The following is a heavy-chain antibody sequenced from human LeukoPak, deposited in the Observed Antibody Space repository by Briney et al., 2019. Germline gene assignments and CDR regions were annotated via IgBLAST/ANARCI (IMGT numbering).Heavy chain of an antibody. V-gene: IGHV3-48*01. CDR3: AREPPENPWTIAAADVQGDY. D-gene: IGHD6-13*01. J-gene: IGHJ4*02. Sequence: KTGGSLRLSCAASGFTFSSYSMNWVRQAPGKGLEWVSYISSSSSTIYYADSVKGRFTISRDNAKNSLYLQMNSLRAEDTAVYYCAREPPENPWTIAAADVQGDYWGQGTLVTVSS. CDR2: ISSSSSTI. CDR1: GFTFSSYS.